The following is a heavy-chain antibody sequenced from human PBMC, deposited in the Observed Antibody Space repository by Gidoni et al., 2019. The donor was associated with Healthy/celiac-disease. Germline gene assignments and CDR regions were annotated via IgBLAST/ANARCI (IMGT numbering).Heavy chain of an antibody. CDR3: ARNRRDGYNYGYYFDY. D-gene: IGHD5-12*01. V-gene: IGHV4-34*01. Sequence: QVQLQQWGAGLLKPSETLSLTCAVYGGSFSGYYWSWIRQPPGKGLVWIGEITHSGSTNYNPSLKSRVTISVDTSKTQFSRKLSSVTAADTAVYYCARNRRDGYNYGYYFDYWGQGTLVTVSS. J-gene: IGHJ4*02. CDR2: ITHSGST. CDR1: GGSFSGYY.